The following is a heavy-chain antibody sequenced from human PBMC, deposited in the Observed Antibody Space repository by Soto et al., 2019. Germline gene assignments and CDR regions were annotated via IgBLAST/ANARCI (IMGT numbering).Heavy chain of an antibody. CDR1: GGTFSSYA. Sequence: QVQLVHSGAEVKKPGSSVKVSCKASGGTFSSYAISWVRQAPGQGLEWMGGIIPIFGTANYAQKFQGRVTITAAESTRTAYMELSSLRYEDTALYYCVRLLHGYSPGFDYWGEGTLVTVAA. D-gene: IGHD5-18*01. CDR3: VRLLHGYSPGFDY. CDR2: IIPIFGTA. V-gene: IGHV1-69*12. J-gene: IGHJ4*02.